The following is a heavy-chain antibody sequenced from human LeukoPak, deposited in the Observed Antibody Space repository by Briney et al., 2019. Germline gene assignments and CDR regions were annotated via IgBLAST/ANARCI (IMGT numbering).Heavy chain of an antibody. CDR1: GYTFTSYG. CDR3: ARHPLRYFDWSPIYYFDY. J-gene: IGHJ4*02. D-gene: IGHD3-9*01. CDR2: ISAYNGNT. V-gene: IGHV1-18*04. Sequence: GASVKVSCKASGYTFTSYGISWVRQAPGQGLERMGWISAYNGNTNYAQKLQGRVTMTTDTSTSTAYMELRSLRSDDTAVYYCARHPLRYFDWSPIYYFDYWGQGTLVTVSS.